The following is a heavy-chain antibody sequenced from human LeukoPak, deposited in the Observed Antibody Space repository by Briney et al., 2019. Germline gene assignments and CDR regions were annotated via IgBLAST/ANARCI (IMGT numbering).Heavy chain of an antibody. D-gene: IGHD1-1*01. CDR3: ARVQAGRERRRYFDY. V-gene: IGHV4-31*03. J-gene: IGHJ4*02. CDR2: IYYSGST. CDR1: GGSISSGGYY. Sequence: PSETLSLTCTVSGGSISSGGYYWSWIRQHPGKGLEWIGYIYYSGSTYYNPSLKSRVTISVDTSKNQFSLKLSSVTAADTAVYYCARVQAGRERRRYFDYWGQGTLVTVSS.